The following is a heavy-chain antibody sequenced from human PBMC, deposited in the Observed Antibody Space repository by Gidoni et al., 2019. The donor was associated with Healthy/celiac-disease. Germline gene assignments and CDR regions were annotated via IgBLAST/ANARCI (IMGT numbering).Heavy chain of an antibody. CDR3: ARSTIWEWLVFDY. Sequence: QVQLQESGPGLVKPSQTLSLTCTVSGGPISSGDYYWSWIRQPPGKGLEWLGYIYYSGSTYYNPSLKSRVTISVDTSKNQFSLKLSSVTAADTAVYYCARSTIWEWLVFDYWGQGTLVTVSS. J-gene: IGHJ4*02. D-gene: IGHD3-3*01. CDR2: IYYSGST. CDR1: GGPISSGDYY. V-gene: IGHV4-30-4*01.